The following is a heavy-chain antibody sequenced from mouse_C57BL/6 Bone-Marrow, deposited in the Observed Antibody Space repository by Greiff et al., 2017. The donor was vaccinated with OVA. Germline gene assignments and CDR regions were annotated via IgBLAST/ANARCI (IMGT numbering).Heavy chain of an antibody. CDR2: IDPANGNT. CDR1: GFNIKNNY. V-gene: IGHV14-3*01. Sequence: VQLQQSVAELVRPGASVKLSCKASGFNIKNNYMHWVKQRPEQGLEWIGRIDPANGNTKYAPKFQGKATITADTSSNTTYLQLSSLTSEDTTIYACARSVGYWGQGTTLTVSS. CDR3: ARSVGY. J-gene: IGHJ2*01.